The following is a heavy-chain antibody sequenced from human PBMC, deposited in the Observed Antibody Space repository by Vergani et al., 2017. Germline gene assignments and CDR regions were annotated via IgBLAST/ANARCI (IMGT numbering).Heavy chain of an antibody. D-gene: IGHD3-3*01. J-gene: IGHJ6*03. CDR2: IIPIFGTA. V-gene: IGHV1-69*01. Sequence: QVQLVQSGAEVKKPGSSVKVSCKASGGTFSSYAISWVRQAPGQGLEWMGGIIPIFGTANYAQKFQGRVTITADESTSTAYMELSSLRSEDTAVSYCARGYYDFWSGYSPSFYYYYYYMDVWGKGTTVTVSS. CDR1: GGTFSSYA. CDR3: ARGYYDFWSGYSPSFYYYYYYMDV.